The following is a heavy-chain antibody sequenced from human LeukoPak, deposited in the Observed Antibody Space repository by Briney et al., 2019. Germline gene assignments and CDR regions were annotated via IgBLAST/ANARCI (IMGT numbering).Heavy chain of an antibody. J-gene: IGHJ3*02. CDR2: IRTYNGNT. Sequence: ASVKVSCKASGGTFGSYAISWVRQAPGQGLEWMGWIRTYNGNTKYAQKFQGRVTLTTDTSTNTAYMELRSLRSDDTAVFYCARDVVGATGGEDAFDIWGQGTMLTVSS. V-gene: IGHV1-18*01. D-gene: IGHD1-26*01. CDR1: GGTFGSYA. CDR3: ARDVVGATGGEDAFDI.